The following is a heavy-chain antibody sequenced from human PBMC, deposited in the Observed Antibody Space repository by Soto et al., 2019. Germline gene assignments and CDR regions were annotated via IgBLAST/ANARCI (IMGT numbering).Heavy chain of an antibody. CDR1: GYSFTSYW. V-gene: IGHV5-51*01. CDR3: ARTLYGSGPPVGFDP. Sequence: GESLKISCKGSGYSFTSYWIGWVRQMPGKGLEWMGIIYPGDSDTRYSPSFQGQVTISADKSISTAYLQWSSLKASDTAMYYCARTLYGSGPPVGFDPWGQGTLVTVSS. CDR2: IYPGDSDT. J-gene: IGHJ5*02. D-gene: IGHD3-10*01.